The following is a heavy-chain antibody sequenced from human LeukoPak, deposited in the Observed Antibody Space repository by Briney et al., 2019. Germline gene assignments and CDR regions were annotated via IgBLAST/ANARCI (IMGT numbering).Heavy chain of an antibody. CDR1: GYRFTSYW. Sequence: GESLKISCKGSGYRFTSYWIGWVRQATGQGLEWMGWMNPNSGNTGYAQKFQGRVTMTRNTSISTAYMELNSLTSDDTAIYYCVRNGLNDHGRSSGSFDIWAQGTMVTVSS. D-gene: IGHD4-17*01. CDR2: MNPNSGNT. J-gene: IGHJ3*02. CDR3: VRNGLNDHGRSSGSFDI. V-gene: IGHV1-8*02.